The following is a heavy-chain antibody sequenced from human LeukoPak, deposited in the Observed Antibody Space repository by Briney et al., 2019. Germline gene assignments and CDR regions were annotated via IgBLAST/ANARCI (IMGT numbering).Heavy chain of an antibody. CDR3: ARDRIAAGGHLYNWFDT. CDR2: TNPNSGGT. D-gene: IGHD6-13*01. CDR1: GYTFTGYY. V-gene: IGHV1-2*06. Sequence: ASVKVSCKASGYTFTGYYMHWVRQAPGQGLEWMGRTNPNSGGTNYAQKFQGRATMTRDTSISTAYMELSRLRSDDTAVYYCARDRIAAGGHLYNWFDTWGQGTLVTVSS. J-gene: IGHJ5*02.